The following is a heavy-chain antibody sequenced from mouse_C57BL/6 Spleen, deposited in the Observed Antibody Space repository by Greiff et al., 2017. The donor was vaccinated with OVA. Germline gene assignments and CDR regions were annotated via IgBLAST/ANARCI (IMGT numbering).Heavy chain of an antibody. Sequence: EVKLMESGGGLVKPGGSLKLSCAASGFTFSDYGMHWVRQAPEKGLEWVAYISSGSSTIYYADTVKGRFTISRDNAKNTLFLQMTSLRSEDTAMYYCARRQNWYFDVWGTGTTVTVSA. V-gene: IGHV5-17*01. CDR3: ARRQNWYFDV. D-gene: IGHD6-1*01. CDR2: ISSGSSTI. J-gene: IGHJ1*03. CDR1: GFTFSDYG.